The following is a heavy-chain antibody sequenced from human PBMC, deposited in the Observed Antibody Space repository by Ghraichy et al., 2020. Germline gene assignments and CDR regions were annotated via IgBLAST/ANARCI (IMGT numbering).Heavy chain of an antibody. Sequence: VKVSCKASGGTFSSYAISWVRQAPGQGLEWMGGIIPIFGTANYAQKFQGRVTITADKSTSTAYMELSSLRSEDTAVYYCARVPSPYSSSPARGHWYYYYYYMDVWGKGTTVTVSS. D-gene: IGHD6-6*01. V-gene: IGHV1-69*06. CDR1: GGTFSSYA. CDR2: IIPIFGTA. J-gene: IGHJ6*03. CDR3: ARVPSPYSSSPARGHWYYYYYYMDV.